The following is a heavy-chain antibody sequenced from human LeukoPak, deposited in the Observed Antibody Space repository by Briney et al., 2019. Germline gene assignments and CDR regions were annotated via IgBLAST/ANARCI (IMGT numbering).Heavy chain of an antibody. CDR1: GGSFSGYY. CDR2: INHSGST. J-gene: IGHJ4*02. CDR3: ARGYNLDHYYFDY. V-gene: IGHV4-34*01. D-gene: IGHD1-14*01. Sequence: SETLYLTCAVYGGSFSGYYWSWIRQPPGKGLEWIGEINHSGSTNYNPSLKSRVTISVDTSKNQFSLKLSSVTAADTAVYYCARGYNLDHYYFDYWGQGTLVTVSS.